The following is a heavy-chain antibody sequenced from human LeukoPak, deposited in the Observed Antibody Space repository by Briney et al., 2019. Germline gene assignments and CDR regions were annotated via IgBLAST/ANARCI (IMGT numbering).Heavy chain of an antibody. CDR2: IKQDGSEK. D-gene: IGHD4-17*01. Sequence: GSLRLSCAASGFTFSSYWMSWVRQAPGKGLEWVANIKQDGSEKYYVDSVKGRFTISRDNAKNSLYLQMNSLRAEDTAVYYCARDPSQYGDYSYYYGMDVWGQGTTVTVSS. CDR1: GFTFSSYW. V-gene: IGHV3-7*01. J-gene: IGHJ6*02. CDR3: ARDPSQYGDYSYYYGMDV.